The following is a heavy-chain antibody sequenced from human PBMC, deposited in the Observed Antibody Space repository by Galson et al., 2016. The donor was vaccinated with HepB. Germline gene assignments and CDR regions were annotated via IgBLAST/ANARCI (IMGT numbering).Heavy chain of an antibody. V-gene: IGHV4-34*01. D-gene: IGHD3-3*01. CDR1: GGSFSDYF. J-gene: IGHJ5*02. Sequence: SETLSLTCAAYGGSFSDYFWNWIRQPPGKGLEWIGEINHSGSTNMNPSLKSRLTISLDTSKNQLSLNLSSVTAADTAVYYCARGRIAAWSGYSRNNWFDPWGQGTLVTVSS. CDR2: INHSGST. CDR3: ARGRIAAWSGYSRNNWFDP.